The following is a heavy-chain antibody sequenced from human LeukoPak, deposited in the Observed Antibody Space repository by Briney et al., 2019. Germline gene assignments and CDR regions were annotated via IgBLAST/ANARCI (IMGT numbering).Heavy chain of an antibody. CDR3: ARDRRYYYYDSSGYSQSDAFDI. V-gene: IGHV1-2*02. CDR2: INPNRGGT. D-gene: IGHD3-22*01. CDR1: GYTFSGYY. J-gene: IGHJ3*02. Sequence: APVKVSCKASGYTFSGYYIHWVRQAPGQGLEWMGWINPNRGGTKYAQKFQGRVTMTRDTSVSTAYMELSRLSSDDTAVYYCARDRRYYYYDSSGYSQSDAFDIWGQGTMVTVSS.